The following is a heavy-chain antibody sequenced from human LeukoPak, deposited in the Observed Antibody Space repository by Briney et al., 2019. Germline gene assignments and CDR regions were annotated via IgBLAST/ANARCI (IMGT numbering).Heavy chain of an antibody. Sequence: GGSLRLSCAASGFTFSSYEMNWVRQAPGKGLEWVSYISSSGSTTYYADSVKGRFTISRDNAENSLYLQMNSLTAEDMAVYFCARIRTTVTTSDYWGQGTLVTVSS. CDR3: ARIRTTVTTSDY. J-gene: IGHJ4*02. CDR2: ISSSGSTT. D-gene: IGHD4-11*01. CDR1: GFTFSSYE. V-gene: IGHV3-48*03.